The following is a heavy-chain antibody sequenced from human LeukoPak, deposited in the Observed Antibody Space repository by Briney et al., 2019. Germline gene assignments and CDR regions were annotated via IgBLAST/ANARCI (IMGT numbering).Heavy chain of an antibody. CDR3: ARDGGSLGDYYYYMDV. Sequence: SETLSLTCTVSGGSISSYYWSWIRQPPGKGLEWIGYIYYSGSTDYNPSLKSRVTISVDTSKNQFSLKLSSVTAADTAVYYCARDGGSLGDYYYYMDVWGKGTTVTVSS. J-gene: IGHJ6*03. CDR2: IYYSGST. V-gene: IGHV4-59*01. CDR1: GGSISSYY. D-gene: IGHD1-26*01.